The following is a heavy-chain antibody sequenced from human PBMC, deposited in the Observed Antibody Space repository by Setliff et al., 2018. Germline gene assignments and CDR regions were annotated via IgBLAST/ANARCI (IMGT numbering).Heavy chain of an antibody. Sequence: SGPTLVNPTQTLTLTCTFSGFSLSTSGICASWIRQPPGKALEWLARIDWDDDKYYTPSLKTRLTISKDTSKNQVVLTMTNMDPVDTATYYCAAASNYYDYWGQGTLVTVSS. CDR2: IDWDDDK. CDR3: AAASNYYDY. CDR1: GFSLSTSGIC. V-gene: IGHV2-70*11. J-gene: IGHJ4*02.